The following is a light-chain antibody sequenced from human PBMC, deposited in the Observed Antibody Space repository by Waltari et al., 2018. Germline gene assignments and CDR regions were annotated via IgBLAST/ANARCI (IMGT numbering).Light chain of an antibody. V-gene: IGLV2-11*01. CDR3: CSYAGNYIWV. CDR1: SSDIGGSNY. CDR2: DVS. Sequence: QSALTQPRSVSGSPGQSVTISCPGTSSDIGGSNYVSWYQQHPGKAPKLIIYDVSKRPSGVPDRFSGSKSGNTASLTISGLQAEHEADYYCCSYAGNYIWVFGGGTKLAVL. J-gene: IGLJ3*02.